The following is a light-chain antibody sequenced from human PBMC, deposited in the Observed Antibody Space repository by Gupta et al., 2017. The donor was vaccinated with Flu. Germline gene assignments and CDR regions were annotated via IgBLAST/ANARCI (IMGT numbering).Light chain of an antibody. CDR1: QSVLYSSNNKNY. V-gene: IGKV4-1*01. CDR3: QQYYSTPYT. CDR2: WAS. J-gene: IGKJ4*02. Sequence: TQSPDSLPVPLARRAPTNCKSSQSVLYSSNNKNYLAWYQQKPGQPPKLLIYWASTRESGVPDRFSGSGSGTDFTLTISSLQAEDVAVYYCQQYYSTPYTFGRGTKVEIK.